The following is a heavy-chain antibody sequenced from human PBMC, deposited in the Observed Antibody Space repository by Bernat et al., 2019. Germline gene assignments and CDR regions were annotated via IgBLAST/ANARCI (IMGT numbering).Heavy chain of an antibody. D-gene: IGHD4-17*01. CDR3: ARTTVTTIYYGMDV. J-gene: IGHJ6*02. CDR2: IWYDGSNQ. CDR1: GFTFSSYG. V-gene: IGHV3-33*01. Sequence: QVQLVESGGGVVQPGRSLRLSCAASGFTFSSYGMHWVRQAPGKGLEWVAVIWYDGSNQYYADSVKGRFTISRDNSKTTLYLQMNSLRAEDTAVYYCARTTVTTIYYGMDVWGQGTTVTVSS.